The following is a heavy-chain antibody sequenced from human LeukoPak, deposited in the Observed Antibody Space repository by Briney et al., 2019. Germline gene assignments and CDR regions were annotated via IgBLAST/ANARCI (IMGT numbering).Heavy chain of an antibody. Sequence: PSETLSLTCTVSGGSISSSRYYWGWIRQPPGKGLEWIGSIYYSGSTNYNPSLKSRVTISVDTSKNQFSLKLSSVTAADTAVYYCARHQENYGDYVAAFDIWGQGTMVTVSS. D-gene: IGHD4-17*01. CDR1: GGSISSSRYY. CDR3: ARHQENYGDYVAAFDI. J-gene: IGHJ3*02. CDR2: IYYSGST. V-gene: IGHV4-39*01.